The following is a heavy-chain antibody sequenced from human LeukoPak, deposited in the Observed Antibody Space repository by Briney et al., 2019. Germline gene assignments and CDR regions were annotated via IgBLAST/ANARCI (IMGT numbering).Heavy chain of an antibody. CDR1: GGSISSSSYY. V-gene: IGHV4-39*01. Sequence: SETLSLTCTVSGGSISSSSYYWGWIRQPPGRGLEWIVSIYYSGSTYYNPSLKSAVTISVDTSKNQFSLKLSSVTAADTAVYYCARQLPSGYFDWLLSTKRTNWFDPWGQGTLVTVSS. J-gene: IGHJ5*02. CDR3: ARQLPSGYFDWLLSTKRTNWFDP. D-gene: IGHD3-9*01. CDR2: IYYSGST.